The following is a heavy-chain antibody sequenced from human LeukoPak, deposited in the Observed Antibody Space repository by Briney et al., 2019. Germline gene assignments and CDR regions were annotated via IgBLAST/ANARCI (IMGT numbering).Heavy chain of an antibody. CDR1: EFTFSTYA. CDR3: ARGGGLYSSSWAIVDY. J-gene: IGHJ4*02. D-gene: IGHD6-13*01. CDR2: ISYDGSNK. Sequence: GGSLRLSCAASEFTFSTYAMHWVRQAPGKGLEWVAVISYDGSNKYYADSVKGRFTISRDNSKNTLYLQMNSLRAEDTAVYYCARGGGLYSSSWAIVDYWGQGTLVTVSS. V-gene: IGHV3-30-3*01.